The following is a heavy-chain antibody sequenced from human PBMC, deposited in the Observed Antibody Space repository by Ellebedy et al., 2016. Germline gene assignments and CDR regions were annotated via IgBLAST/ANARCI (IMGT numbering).Heavy chain of an antibody. D-gene: IGHD2-21*02. V-gene: IGHV1-24*01. CDR1: GYSLTELS. Sequence: ASVKVSCKVSGYSLTELSMHWVRQAPGKGLEWMGGFDPEDGETTYAQKFQGRVTMTEDTSTDTAYMELSNLRSEDTAVYFCATDSSKSRLVMVTSAQAFDVWGQGTLVTVSS. J-gene: IGHJ3*01. CDR2: FDPEDGET. CDR3: ATDSSKSRLVMVTSAQAFDV.